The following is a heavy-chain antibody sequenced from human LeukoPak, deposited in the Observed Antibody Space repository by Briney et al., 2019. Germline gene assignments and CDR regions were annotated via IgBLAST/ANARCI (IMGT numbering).Heavy chain of an antibody. CDR2: INHSGST. J-gene: IGHJ4*02. CDR1: GGSFSGYY. V-gene: IGHV4-34*01. CDR3: ARERYYGSGSYYPLLGY. D-gene: IGHD3-10*01. Sequence: SETLSLTCAVYGGSFSGYYWSWIRQPPGKGLEWIGEINHSGSTNYNPSLKSRVTISVDTSKNQFSLKLSSVTAADTAVYYCARERYYGSGSYYPLLGYWGQGTLVTVSS.